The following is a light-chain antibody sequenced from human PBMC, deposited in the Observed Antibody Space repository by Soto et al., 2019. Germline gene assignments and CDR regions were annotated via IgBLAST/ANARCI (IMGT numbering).Light chain of an antibody. Sequence: QSALTQPPSASGSPGQSATISCTGTSSDVGAYNYVSWYQQHPGKVPKLMMYEVSKRPSGVPDRFSGSKSGNTASLTVSGLQAEDEADYYCSSYGGSNNFGVFGTGTKVTVL. CDR1: SSDVGAYNY. V-gene: IGLV2-8*01. J-gene: IGLJ1*01. CDR2: EVS. CDR3: SSYGGSNNFGV.